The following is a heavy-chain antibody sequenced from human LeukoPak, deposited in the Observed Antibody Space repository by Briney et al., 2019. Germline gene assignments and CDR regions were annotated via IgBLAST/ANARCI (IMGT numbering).Heavy chain of an antibody. CDR1: GYSFTSYW. Sequence: GESLKISCKGSGYSFTSYWIGWVRQMPGKGLEWMGIIYPGDSDTRYSPSFQGQVTISADKSISTAYLQWSSLKASDTAMYYCARQRYYYDSSGYYSSPTYGMDVRGQGTTVTVSS. CDR2: IYPGDSDT. V-gene: IGHV5-51*01. J-gene: IGHJ6*02. D-gene: IGHD3-22*01. CDR3: ARQRYYYDSSGYYSSPTYGMDV.